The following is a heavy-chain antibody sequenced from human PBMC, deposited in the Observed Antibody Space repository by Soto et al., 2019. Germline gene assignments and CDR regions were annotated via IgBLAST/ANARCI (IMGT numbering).Heavy chain of an antibody. CDR3: TRANWYSEY. Sequence: PSETLSLTRAVYGLTFSGYYCSWIRQPPGKGLEWIGEINHSGSTNYNPSLKSRVTISVDTSKNQFSLKLSSVTAADTAVYYCTRANWYSEYWGQGTLVTVSS. D-gene: IGHD7-27*01. CDR2: INHSGST. J-gene: IGHJ4*02. V-gene: IGHV4-34*01. CDR1: GLTFSGYY.